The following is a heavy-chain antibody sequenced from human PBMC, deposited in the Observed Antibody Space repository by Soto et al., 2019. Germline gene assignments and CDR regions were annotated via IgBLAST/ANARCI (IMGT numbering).Heavy chain of an antibody. V-gene: IGHV4-30-4*01. CDR2: IYYSGST. D-gene: IGHD3-22*01. CDR3: ARGAIPYYYDSSGHDAFDI. Sequence: SGTLSLTCTVSGGSISSGDYYWSWIRQPPGKGLEWIGYIYYSGSTYYNPSLKSRVTISVDTSKNQFSLKLSSVTAADTAVYYCARGAIPYYYDSSGHDAFDIWGQGTMVTVSS. CDR1: GGSISSGDYY. J-gene: IGHJ3*02.